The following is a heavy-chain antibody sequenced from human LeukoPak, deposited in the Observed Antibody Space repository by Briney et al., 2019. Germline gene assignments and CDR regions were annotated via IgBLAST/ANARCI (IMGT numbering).Heavy chain of an antibody. CDR3: AKSPFYCDILTGPGDY. Sequence: PGGSLRLSCAASGFTFSSYGMHWVRQAPGKGLEWVAVISYDESNKYYADSVKGRFTISRDNSKDTLYLQMNSLRAEDTAVYYCAKSPFYCDILTGPGDYWGQGTLVTVSS. V-gene: IGHV3-30*18. CDR1: GFTFSSYG. CDR2: ISYDESNK. J-gene: IGHJ4*02. D-gene: IGHD3-9*01.